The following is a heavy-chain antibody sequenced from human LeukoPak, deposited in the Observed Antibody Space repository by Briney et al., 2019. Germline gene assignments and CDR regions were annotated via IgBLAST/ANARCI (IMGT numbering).Heavy chain of an antibody. Sequence: GESLRISCKGSGYSFTSYWISWVRQMPGKGLEWMGRIDPSDSYTNYSPSFQGHVTISADKSISTAYLQWSSLKASDTAMYYCARHAYSSSWYGWFDPWGQGTLVTVSS. D-gene: IGHD6-13*01. CDR3: ARHAYSSSWYGWFDP. CDR1: GYSFTSYW. V-gene: IGHV5-10-1*01. CDR2: IDPSDSYT. J-gene: IGHJ5*02.